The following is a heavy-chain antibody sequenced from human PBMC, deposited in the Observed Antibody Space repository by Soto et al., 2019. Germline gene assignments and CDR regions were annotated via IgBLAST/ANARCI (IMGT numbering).Heavy chain of an antibody. CDR1: GYTFTSYD. J-gene: IGHJ5*02. Sequence: GSVKVSCKASGYTFTSYDINWVRQATGQGLEWMGWMNPNSGNTGYAQKFQGRVTMTRNTSISTAYMELSSLRSEDTAVYYCARYGSGSYNFWFDPWGQGTLVTVSS. V-gene: IGHV1-8*01. D-gene: IGHD3-10*01. CDR3: ARYGSGSYNFWFDP. CDR2: MNPNSGNT.